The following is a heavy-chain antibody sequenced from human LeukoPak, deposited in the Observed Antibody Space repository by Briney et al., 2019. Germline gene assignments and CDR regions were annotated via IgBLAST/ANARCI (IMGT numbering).Heavy chain of an antibody. CDR3: ARDLYDSSGPDAFDI. Sequence: PGGSLRLSCAASGFTFSSYSMNWVRQAPGKGLEWVSSISSSSSYIYYADSVKGRFTISRDNAKNSLYLQMNSLRAEDTAVYYCARDLYDSSGPDAFDIWGQGTMVTVSS. J-gene: IGHJ3*02. D-gene: IGHD3-22*01. CDR1: GFTFSSYS. V-gene: IGHV3-21*01. CDR2: ISSSSSYI.